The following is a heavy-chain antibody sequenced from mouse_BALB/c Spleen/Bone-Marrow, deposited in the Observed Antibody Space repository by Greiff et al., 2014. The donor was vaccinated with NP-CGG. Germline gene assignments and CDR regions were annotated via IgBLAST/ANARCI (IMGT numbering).Heavy chain of an antibody. D-gene: IGHD1-1*01. V-gene: IGHV1S41*01. CDR1: GYTFTSYW. CDR3: ARGSYYYGSSSPWFAY. J-gene: IGHJ3*01. Sequence: DLVKPGASVKLSCKASGYTFTSYWINWIKQRPGQGLEWIGRIPPGSGTTYYNEMFKGEATLTVDTSSTTAYIQLSSLSSEDSAVYFCARGSYYYGSSSPWFAYWGRGTLVTVSA. CDR2: IPPGSGTT.